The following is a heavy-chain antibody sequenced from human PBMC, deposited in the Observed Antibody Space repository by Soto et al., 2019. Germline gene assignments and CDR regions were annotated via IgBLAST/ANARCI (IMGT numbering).Heavy chain of an antibody. CDR1: GYTFTNYT. Sequence: QIQLVQSGAEEKKPGASVTVSCKASGYTFTNYTVHWVRQAPGQRLEWMGWINAGDGNTKYSPNFQGRVTITKDTSASTVYMELSSLRSEDTAVYFCTRDYYDSSGYYPKFDYWGQGTLVTVSS. J-gene: IGHJ4*02. V-gene: IGHV1-3*05. D-gene: IGHD3-22*01. CDR2: INAGDGNT. CDR3: TRDYYDSSGYYPKFDY.